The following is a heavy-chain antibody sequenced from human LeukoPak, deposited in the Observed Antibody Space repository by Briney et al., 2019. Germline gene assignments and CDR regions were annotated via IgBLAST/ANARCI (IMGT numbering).Heavy chain of an antibody. CDR1: GGSISSSSYH. V-gene: IGHV4-39*01. D-gene: IGHD5-24*01. CDR3: ARHVEMAYNRFPLGAFDI. J-gene: IGHJ3*02. Sequence: SETLSLTCTVSGGSISSSSYHWGWIRQPPGKGLEWIGSIYYSGSTYYNPSLKSRVTISVDPSKNQFSRKLSFVTAADTAVYYCARHVEMAYNRFPLGAFDIWGQGTMVTISS. CDR2: IYYSGST.